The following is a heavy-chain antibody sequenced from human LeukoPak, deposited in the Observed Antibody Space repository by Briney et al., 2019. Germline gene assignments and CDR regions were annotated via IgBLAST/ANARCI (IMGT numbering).Heavy chain of an antibody. J-gene: IGHJ4*02. CDR2: LSGSGDKT. CDR1: GFIFSTYA. V-gene: IGHV3-23*01. Sequence: PGGSLRLSCAASGFIFSTYAMSWVRQAPGKGLEWVSALSGSGDKTFYADSVKGRFTISRDNSKNTLYLQMNSLRAEDTAVYYCARDSNGPAFWGQGTLVTVSS. CDR3: ARDSNGPAF. D-gene: IGHD6-19*01.